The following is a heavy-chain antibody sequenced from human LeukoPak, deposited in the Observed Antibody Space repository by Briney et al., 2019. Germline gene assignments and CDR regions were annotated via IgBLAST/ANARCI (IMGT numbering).Heavy chain of an antibody. Sequence: GGSLRLSCAASGFTFSSYEMNWVRQAPGKGLEWVSYISSSGSTIHYADSVKGRFTISRDNAKNSLYLQMNSLRAEDTAVYYCARDGPVVVTAYAFDIWGQGTMVTVSS. CDR2: ISSSGSTI. J-gene: IGHJ3*02. CDR1: GFTFSSYE. V-gene: IGHV3-48*03. D-gene: IGHD2-21*02. CDR3: ARDGPVVVTAYAFDI.